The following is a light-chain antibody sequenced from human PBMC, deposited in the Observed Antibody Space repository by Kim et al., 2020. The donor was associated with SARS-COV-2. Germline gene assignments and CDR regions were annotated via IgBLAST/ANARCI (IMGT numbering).Light chain of an antibody. Sequence: SYELTQPPSMSVSPGQTASITCSGDKLGDKYACWYQQKPGQSPVLVIYQDSKRPSGIPERFSGSNSGNTATLTISGTQAMDEADYYCQAWDSSTAPYVFG. CDR3: QAWDSSTAPYV. CDR2: QDS. V-gene: IGLV3-1*01. J-gene: IGLJ1*01. CDR1: KLGDKY.